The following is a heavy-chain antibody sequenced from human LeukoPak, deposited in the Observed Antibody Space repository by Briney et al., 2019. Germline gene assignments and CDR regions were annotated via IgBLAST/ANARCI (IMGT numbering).Heavy chain of an antibody. Sequence: SETLSLTCTVSGGSISSSSYYWGWIRQPPGKGLEWIGSIYYSGSTYYNPSLKSRVTISVDTSKNQFSLKLSSVTAADTAVYYCARDTKWGRSGSYYYWGQGTLVTVSS. CDR1: GGSISSSSYY. CDR2: IYYSGST. CDR3: ARDTKWGRSGSYYY. J-gene: IGHJ4*02. V-gene: IGHV4-39*07. D-gene: IGHD3-10*01.